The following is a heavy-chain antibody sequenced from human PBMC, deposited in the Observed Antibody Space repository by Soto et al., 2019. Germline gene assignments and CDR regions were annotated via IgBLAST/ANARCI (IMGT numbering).Heavy chain of an antibody. CDR2: MNPNSGNT. J-gene: IGHJ4*02. D-gene: IGHD6-19*01. Sequence: ASVKVSCKASGYTCTSYGSNWVRQATGQGLEWMGWMNPNSGNTDYAQKFQGRVTMTRNTSASTAYMELSSLRSEDTAVYYCARDSSGWYRFYDYWGQGTLVTVSS. CDR1: GYTCTSYG. V-gene: IGHV1-8*01. CDR3: ARDSSGWYRFYDY.